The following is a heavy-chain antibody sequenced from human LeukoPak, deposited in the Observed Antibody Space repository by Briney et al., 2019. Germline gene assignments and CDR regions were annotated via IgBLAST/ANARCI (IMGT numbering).Heavy chain of an antibody. D-gene: IGHD3-10*01. J-gene: IGHJ4*02. CDR1: GGTFSSYA. V-gene: IGHV1-69*13. Sequence: SVKVSCKASGGTFSSYAISWVRQAPGQGLEWMGGIIPIFGTASYAQKFQGRVTITADESTSTAYMELSSLRSEDTAVYYCARASTYGSGSYSFDYWGQGTLVTVSS. CDR2: IIPIFGTA. CDR3: ARASTYGSGSYSFDY.